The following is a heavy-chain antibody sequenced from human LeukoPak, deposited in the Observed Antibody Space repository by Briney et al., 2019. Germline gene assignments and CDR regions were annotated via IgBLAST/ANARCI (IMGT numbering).Heavy chain of an antibody. CDR2: IYYSGST. J-gene: IGHJ4*02. CDR1: GGSISSSYY. V-gene: IGHV4-39*01. CDR3: ATQGIYDFWSGYYLSWEAY. Sequence: PSETLSLTCTASGGSISSSYYWGWIRQPPGKGLEWIGSIYYSGSTYYNPSLKSRVTISVDTSKNQFSLKLSSVTAADTAVYYCATQGIYDFWSGYYLSWEAYWGQGTLVTVSS. D-gene: IGHD3-3*01.